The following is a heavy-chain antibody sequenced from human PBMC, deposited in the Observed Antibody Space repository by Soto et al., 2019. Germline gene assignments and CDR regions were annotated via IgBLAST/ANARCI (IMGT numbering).Heavy chain of an antibody. CDR3: ARQGDPGGYYYYGMDV. Sequence: QVQLVQSGAEVKKPGSSVKVSCKASGGTFSSYAISWVRQAPGQGLEWMGGIIPIFGTADYAQKFQGRVTITADESTSTAYMGLSSLRSEDTAVYYCARQGDPGGYYYYGMDVWGEGPTVTVSS. CDR1: GGTFSSYA. D-gene: IGHD2-21*02. CDR2: IIPIFGTA. V-gene: IGHV1-69*12. J-gene: IGHJ6*04.